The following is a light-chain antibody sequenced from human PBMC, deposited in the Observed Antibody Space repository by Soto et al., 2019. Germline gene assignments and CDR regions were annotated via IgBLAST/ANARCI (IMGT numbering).Light chain of an antibody. CDR1: SSNIGSNT. J-gene: IGLJ2*01. CDR3: SAWDDRLNGVV. V-gene: IGLV1-44*01. Sequence: QSVLTQPPSASGTPGPRGTISCSGSSSNIGSNTVNWYQQLPGTAPKLLIDSNNQRLSGGPDRFSGTKSGTSAFLANSGLQSEDEGDYYCSAWDDRLNGVVFGRGSKLTV. CDR2: SNN.